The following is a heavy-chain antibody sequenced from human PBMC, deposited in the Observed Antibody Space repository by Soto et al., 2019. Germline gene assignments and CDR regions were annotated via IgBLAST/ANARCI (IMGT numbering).Heavy chain of an antibody. V-gene: IGHV3-53*04. D-gene: IGHD6-13*01. CDR2: IYSGGST. CDR1: GFTVSSNY. Sequence: EVQLVESGGGLVQPGGSLRLSCAASGFTVSSNYMSWVRQAPGKGLEWVSVIYSGGSTYYADSVKGRFTISRHNSKNTGGLQMNSLRAEDTAVYYCARGAALSSSSWDYYYYGMDVWGQGTTVTVSS. J-gene: IGHJ6*02. CDR3: ARGAALSSSSWDYYYYGMDV.